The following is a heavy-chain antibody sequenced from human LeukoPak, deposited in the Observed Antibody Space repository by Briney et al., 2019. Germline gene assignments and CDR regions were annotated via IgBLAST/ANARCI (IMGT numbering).Heavy chain of an antibody. D-gene: IGHD3-22*01. J-gene: IGHJ6*03. CDR2: ISGYNGNT. CDR1: GYTFTSYG. Sequence: ASVKVSCKASGYTFTSYGISWVRQAPGQGLEWMGWISGYNGNTNYPQKLQGRVTMTTDTSTSTAYMELRSLRSDDTAVYYCARGPGGRRGYHPLEDYYYYYYMDVWGKGTTVTVSS. V-gene: IGHV1-18*01. CDR3: ARGPGGRRGYHPLEDYYYYYYMDV.